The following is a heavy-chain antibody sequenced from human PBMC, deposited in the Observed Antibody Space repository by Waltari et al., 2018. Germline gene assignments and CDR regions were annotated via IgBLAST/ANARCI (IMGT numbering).Heavy chain of an antibody. CDR2: IYDSGST. Sequence: QVQLQESGPGLVKPSQTLSLTCTVSGGSISSGGYYWSWIRQHPGKGLEWIGYIYDSGSTYYNPSLKSLVTISVDTSKNQFSLKRSAVAAADTAVYYCARGVEDDIVVVPAAIGAFDIWGQGTMVTVSS. CDR1: GGSISSGGYY. CDR3: ARGVEDDIVVVPAAIGAFDI. D-gene: IGHD2-2*01. J-gene: IGHJ3*02. V-gene: IGHV4-31*01.